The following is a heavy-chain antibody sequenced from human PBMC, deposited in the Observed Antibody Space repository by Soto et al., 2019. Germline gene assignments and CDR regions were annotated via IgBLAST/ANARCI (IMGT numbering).Heavy chain of an antibody. V-gene: IGHV6-1*01. D-gene: IGHD6-19*01. Sequence: QPLSIPSVISGDSVSSNTAACNLIRSSPSRGLEWLGRTYYRSNWRHDYAVSVKSRITVNPDTSKNHFSLQLNSVTPDDTAVYYCARGVAGSGFDLWGQGTLVTVSS. J-gene: IGHJ4*02. CDR2: TYYRSNWRH. CDR3: ARGVAGSGFDL. CDR1: GDSVSSNTAA.